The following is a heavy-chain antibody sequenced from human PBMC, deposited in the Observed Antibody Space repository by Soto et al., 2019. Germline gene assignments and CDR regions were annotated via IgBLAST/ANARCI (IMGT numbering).Heavy chain of an antibody. J-gene: IGHJ5*02. CDR3: ARNAYYDFWSGYRANNWFDP. CDR2: INHSGST. V-gene: IGHV4-34*01. Sequence: LSLTCAVYGGSFSGYYWSWIRQPPGKGLEWIGEINHSGSTNYNPSLKSRVTISVDTSKNQFSLKLSSVTAADTAVYYCARNAYYDFWSGYRANNWFDPWGQGTLVTVSS. CDR1: GGSFSGYY. D-gene: IGHD3-3*01.